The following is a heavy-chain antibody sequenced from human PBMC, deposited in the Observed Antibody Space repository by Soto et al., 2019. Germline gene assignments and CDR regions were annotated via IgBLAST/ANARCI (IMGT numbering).Heavy chain of an antibody. CDR2: INAGNGNT. J-gene: IGHJ3*02. Sequence: SVKVSCHASGYTFTSYCMHWVLQAPGQRLEWMGWINAGNGNTKYSQKFQGRVTITRDTSASTAYMELSSLRSEDTAVYYCARCLVSNGLPNDVFDIYGQGTMVSVSS. D-gene: IGHD6-19*01. V-gene: IGHV1-3*01. CDR1: GYTFTSYC. CDR3: ARCLVSNGLPNDVFDI.